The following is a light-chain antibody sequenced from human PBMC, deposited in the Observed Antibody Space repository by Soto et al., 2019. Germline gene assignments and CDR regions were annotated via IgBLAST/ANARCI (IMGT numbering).Light chain of an antibody. CDR3: QQYGSSLVT. CDR2: DAS. Sequence: EIVLTQSPATLSLSPGERATLSCRASQSVSGSNLAWYQQKPGLAPRLLIYDASSRATGIPDRFSGSGSGTDFTLTISRLEPEDFAVYYCQQYGSSLVTFGQGTRLEIK. CDR1: QSVSGSN. V-gene: IGKV3D-20*01. J-gene: IGKJ5*01.